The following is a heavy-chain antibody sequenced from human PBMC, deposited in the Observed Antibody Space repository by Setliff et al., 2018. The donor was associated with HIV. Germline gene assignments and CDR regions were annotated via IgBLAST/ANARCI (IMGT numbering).Heavy chain of an antibody. J-gene: IGHJ4*01. Sequence: SETLSLTCAVYGESFSGYYWSWIRQPAGKGLEWLGEINHSGRAKYNPSLKSRANISADTSKNQFSLRLTSVTAADTAVYYCARGAPYCNHGICHLFDYWGHGNLVTVSS. CDR1: GESFSGYY. CDR2: INHSGRA. CDR3: ARGAPYCNHGICHLFDY. V-gene: IGHV4-34*01. D-gene: IGHD2-8*01.